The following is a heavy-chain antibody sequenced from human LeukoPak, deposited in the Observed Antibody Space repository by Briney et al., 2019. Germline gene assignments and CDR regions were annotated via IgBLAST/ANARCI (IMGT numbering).Heavy chain of an antibody. J-gene: IGHJ6*03. Sequence: SETLSLTCAVSGGSISSGGYSWSWIRQPPGKGLEWIGYIYHSGSTYYNPSLKSRVTISVDRSKNQFSLKLSSVTAADTAVYYCARAPPDLYSSSWFNYYYMDVWGKGTTVTVSS. CDR3: ARAPPDLYSSSWFNYYYMDV. D-gene: IGHD6-13*01. CDR2: IYHSGST. V-gene: IGHV4-30-2*01. CDR1: GGSISSGGYS.